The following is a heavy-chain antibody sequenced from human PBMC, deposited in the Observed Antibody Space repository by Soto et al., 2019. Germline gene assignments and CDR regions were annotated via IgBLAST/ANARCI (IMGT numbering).Heavy chain of an antibody. CDR3: TKNSAYALDY. CDR1: GGSISSNSYY. D-gene: IGHD5-12*01. V-gene: IGHV4-39*01. Sequence: PSETLSLTCTVSGGSISSNSYYWGWIRQPPGKGLEWIGSIYYSGSTYYNPSLKSRVTISVDTSKNQFFLKLNSVTAADTAVYYCTKNSAYALDYWGQGTLVTVSS. CDR2: IYYSGST. J-gene: IGHJ4*02.